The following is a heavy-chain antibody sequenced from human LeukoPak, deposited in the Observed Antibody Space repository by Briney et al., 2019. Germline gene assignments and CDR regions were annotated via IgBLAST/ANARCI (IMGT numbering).Heavy chain of an antibody. V-gene: IGHV4-39*01. D-gene: IGHD5-24*01. CDR3: ATRRDGYSYFDY. CDR2: IYYSGIT. Sequence: SETLSLTRTVSGDSISTSSYCWGWIRQPPGKGLEWIGNIYYSGITNYTPSLKSRLTISVDTSKNQFSLNLSSVTAADTAVYYCATRRDGYSYFDYWGQGTLVTVSS. CDR1: GDSISTSSYC. J-gene: IGHJ4*02.